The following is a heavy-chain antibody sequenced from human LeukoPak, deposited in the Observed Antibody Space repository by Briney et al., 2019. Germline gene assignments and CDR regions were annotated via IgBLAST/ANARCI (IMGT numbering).Heavy chain of an antibody. Sequence: PSETLSLTCTVSGGSISSYYWSWIRQPPGKGLEWIGYIYYSGSTNYNPSLKSRVTISVGTSKNQFSLKLSSVTAADTAVYYCARHETALFDYWGQGTLVTVSS. V-gene: IGHV4-59*01. CDR1: GGSISSYY. J-gene: IGHJ4*02. CDR2: IYYSGST. D-gene: IGHD5-18*01. CDR3: ARHETALFDY.